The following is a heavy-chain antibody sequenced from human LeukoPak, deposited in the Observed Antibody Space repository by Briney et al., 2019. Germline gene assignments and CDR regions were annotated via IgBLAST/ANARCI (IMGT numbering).Heavy chain of an antibody. D-gene: IGHD2-8*01. CDR1: GFTFSSYS. CDR3: ARAMSIVLMAYAMDY. J-gene: IGHJ4*02. CDR2: ISSSSSYI. V-gene: IGHV3-21*01. Sequence: GGSLRLSCAASGFTFSSYSMNWVRQAPGKGLEWVSSISSSSSYIYYADSVKGRFTISRDNAKNSLYLQMNSLRAEDTAVYYCARAMSIVLMAYAMDYWGQGTLVTVSS.